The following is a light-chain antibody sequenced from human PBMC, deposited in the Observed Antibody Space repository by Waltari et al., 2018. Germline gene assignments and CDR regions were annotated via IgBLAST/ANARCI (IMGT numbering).Light chain of an antibody. CDR2: EVD. Sequence: QSALTQPPSVSGSPGQSVTISSPGPSRDIGAYNRVSWYQQSPGTAPKLIISEVDSRPSGVPDRFSGSKSGNTASLTISGLQAEDEATYYCTSFTTSITLVFGGGTKVTVL. J-gene: IGLJ3*02. CDR3: TSFTTSITLV. V-gene: IGLV2-18*02. CDR1: SRDIGAYNR.